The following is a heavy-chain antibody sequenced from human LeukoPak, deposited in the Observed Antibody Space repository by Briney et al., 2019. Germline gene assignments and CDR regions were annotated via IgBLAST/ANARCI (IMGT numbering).Heavy chain of an antibody. J-gene: IGHJ4*02. CDR1: GYTFTSYG. CDR2: ISAYNGNT. Sequence: ASVKVSCKASGYTFTSYGISWVRQAPGQGLEWMGWISAYNGNTNYAQKLQGRVTMTTDTSTSTAYMELRSLGSDDTAVYYCARDFRSGWLFDYWGQGTLVTVSS. CDR3: ARDFRSGWLFDY. D-gene: IGHD6-19*01. V-gene: IGHV1-18*01.